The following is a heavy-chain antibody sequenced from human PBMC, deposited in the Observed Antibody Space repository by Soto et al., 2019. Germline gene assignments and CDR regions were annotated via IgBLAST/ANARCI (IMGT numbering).Heavy chain of an antibody. V-gene: IGHV3-48*01. CDR2: ISSSSSTI. CDR3: AREVGPINL. CDR1: GFTFSSYS. Sequence: EVQMVESGGGLVQPGGSLRLSCAASGFTFSSYSMNWVRQAPGKGLEWVSYISSSSSTIYYADSVKGRFTISRDNAKNSLHLQMNSLRAEDTAVYYCAREVGPINLWGRGTLVTVSS. D-gene: IGHD1-26*01. J-gene: IGHJ2*01.